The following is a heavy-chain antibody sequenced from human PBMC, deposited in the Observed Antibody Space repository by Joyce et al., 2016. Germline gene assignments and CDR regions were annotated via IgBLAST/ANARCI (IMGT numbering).Heavy chain of an antibody. CDR3: ASGTDYVWVSP. CDR2: IHYTGAT. CDR1: GASFTLYPYW. V-gene: IGHV4-34*02. D-gene: IGHD3-16*01. Sequence: QVQLQQWGAGLLKPSETLSLTGGVYGASFTLYPYWFSWIRQSQEKGLEWIGEIHYTGATNYNPSFKSRVTLSVDTSKTQFFLKLTSMTAADTAVYYCASGTDYVWVSPWGQGTLVTVSS. J-gene: IGHJ4*02.